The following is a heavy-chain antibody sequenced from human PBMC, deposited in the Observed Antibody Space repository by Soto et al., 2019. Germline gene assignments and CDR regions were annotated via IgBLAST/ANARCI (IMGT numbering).Heavy chain of an antibody. CDR1: GFTLSSDA. J-gene: IGHJ4*02. V-gene: IGHV3-23*01. D-gene: IGHD3-16*01. Sequence: GGSLILSCAASGFTLSSDAMSWVRQAPGKGLEWVSAISGSGGSTYYADSVKGRFTISRDNSKNTLYLQMNSLRAEDTAVYYCAKGRFRNRANYDYSLPNAYWGQGTLVTVSS. CDR2: ISGSGGST. CDR3: AKGRFRNRANYDYSLPNAY.